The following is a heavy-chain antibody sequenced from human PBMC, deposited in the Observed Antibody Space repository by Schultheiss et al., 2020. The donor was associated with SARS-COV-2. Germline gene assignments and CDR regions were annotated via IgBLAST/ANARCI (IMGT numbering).Heavy chain of an antibody. Sequence: GESLKISCAASGFTFSTYDLHWIRQAPGRGLEWVTALWDAGTLQYYADSVKGRFTISDDNSKNTHYLQMNSLGAEDTAVYYCARSRSGSYVGWFDPWGQGTLVTVSS. CDR3: ARSRSGSYVGWFDP. J-gene: IGHJ5*02. V-gene: IGHV3-33*08. CDR1: GFTFSTYD. CDR2: LWDAGTLQ. D-gene: IGHD1-26*01.